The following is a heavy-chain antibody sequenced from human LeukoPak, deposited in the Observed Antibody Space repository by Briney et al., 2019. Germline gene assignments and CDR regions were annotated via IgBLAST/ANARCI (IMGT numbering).Heavy chain of an antibody. Sequence: GGSLRLSCVASGFTFRAYWMTWVRQAPGTGLEWVANIKDDGRQKYYVDSVKGLFTISRDNAQNSLYLQMNSLRVEDTAVYYCARDGGGGFDSWGQGTLVTVSS. J-gene: IGHJ4*02. V-gene: IGHV3-7*01. CDR2: IKDDGRQK. CDR3: ARDGGGGFDS. D-gene: IGHD3-16*01. CDR1: GFTFRAYW.